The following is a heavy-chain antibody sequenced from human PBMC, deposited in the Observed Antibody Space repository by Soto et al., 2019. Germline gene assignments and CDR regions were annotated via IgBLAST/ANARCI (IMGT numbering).Heavy chain of an antibody. V-gene: IGHV2-5*02. D-gene: IGHD5-18*01. J-gene: IGHJ6*03. Sequence: QITLKESGPTLVKPTQPLTLTCTFSGFSLSTSGVGVGWIRQPPGKALEWLALIYWDDDKRYSPSLKSRLTITNDTSKNQVVLTMTNMDPVDTATYYCAHSSLDTAMAKGGYYYYYYMDVWGNGTTVTVSS. CDR1: GFSLSTSGVG. CDR2: IYWDDDK. CDR3: AHSSLDTAMAKGGYYYYYYMDV.